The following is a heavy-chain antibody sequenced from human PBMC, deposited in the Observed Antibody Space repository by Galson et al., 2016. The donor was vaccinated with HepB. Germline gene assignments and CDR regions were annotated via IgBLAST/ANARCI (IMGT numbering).Heavy chain of an antibody. V-gene: IGHV3-74*01. CDR3: TRGACTACNGNKFDS. J-gene: IGHJ5*01. CDR2: T. Sequence: TNYVDSVKGRFTISRDNAKSMLYLQMNSLRAEDTALYFCTRGACTACNGNKFDSWGQGTLVRVST. D-gene: IGHD1/OR15-1a*01.